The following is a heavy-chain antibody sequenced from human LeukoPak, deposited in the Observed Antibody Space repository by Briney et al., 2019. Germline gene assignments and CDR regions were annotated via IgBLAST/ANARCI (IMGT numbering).Heavy chain of an antibody. V-gene: IGHV3-30*02. CDR1: GFTFTTYG. J-gene: IGHJ5*02. CDR3: ARAAQPGFDP. Sequence: PGGSLRLSCAASGFTFTTYGMRWVRQAPGKGLEWVAFLRNDGTYKYYADSVKGRFTISRDNAKNSLYLEMNSLRAEDTAVYYCARAAQPGFDPWGQGTLVTVSS. CDR2: LRNDGTYK. D-gene: IGHD1-14*01.